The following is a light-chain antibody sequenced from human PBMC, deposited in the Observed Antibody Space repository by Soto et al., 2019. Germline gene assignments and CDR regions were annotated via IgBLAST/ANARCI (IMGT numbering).Light chain of an antibody. Sequence: DIVMTQSPDSLAVSLGERATINCKSSQSVLYSSNNKNYLAWYQQKPGQPPKLLISWASTREFGVPDRSSGSGSGTDFTLTINTLQAEDVAVYYCQQYYSTPQTFGQGTKVEIK. CDR2: WAS. J-gene: IGKJ1*01. CDR3: QQYYSTPQT. CDR1: QSVLYSSNNKNY. V-gene: IGKV4-1*01.